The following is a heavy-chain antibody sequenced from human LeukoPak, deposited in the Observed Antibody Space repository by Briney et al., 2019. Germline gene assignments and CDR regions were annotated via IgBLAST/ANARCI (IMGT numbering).Heavy chain of an antibody. V-gene: IGHV3-21*01. CDR2: ISRSSSYI. Sequence: GGSLRLSCAASGFTFSSYSMNWVRQAPGKGLEWVSSISRSSSYIYYADSVKGRFTISRDNAKNSLYLQMNSLRAEDTAVYYCARDGGYGGNSSDYYYYMDVWGKGTTVTVSS. J-gene: IGHJ6*03. CDR3: ARDGGYGGNSSDYYYYMDV. CDR1: GFTFSSYS. D-gene: IGHD4-23*01.